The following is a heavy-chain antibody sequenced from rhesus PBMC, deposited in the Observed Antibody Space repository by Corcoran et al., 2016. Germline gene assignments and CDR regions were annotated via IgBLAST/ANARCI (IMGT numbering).Heavy chain of an antibody. CDR2: ISSDGTKK. J-gene: IGHJ4*01. CDR3: TRFDY. V-gene: IGHV3-54*02. CDR1: GFTFNTYG. Sequence: EVQLVESGGGLVQPGGALRLACAGSGFTFNTYGFHWVRQAPGKGLDWVAVISSDGTKKSCADSVKDRFTVSRDNSKNVVYLQMYNLKLDGTALYYCTRFDYWGRGVLVTVSS.